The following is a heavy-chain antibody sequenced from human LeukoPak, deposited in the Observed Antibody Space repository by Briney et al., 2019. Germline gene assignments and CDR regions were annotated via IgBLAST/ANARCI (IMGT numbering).Heavy chain of an antibody. J-gene: IGHJ4*02. CDR3: ARVLSLYDSSGYLDY. Sequence: ASVKVSCKASGYTFTSYGISWVRQAPGQGLEWMGWISAYNGNTNYAQKLQGRVTMTTDTSTSTAYMEPRSLRSDDTAVYYCARVLSLYDSSGYLDYWGQGTLVTVSS. CDR1: GYTFTSYG. CDR2: ISAYNGNT. D-gene: IGHD3-22*01. V-gene: IGHV1-18*01.